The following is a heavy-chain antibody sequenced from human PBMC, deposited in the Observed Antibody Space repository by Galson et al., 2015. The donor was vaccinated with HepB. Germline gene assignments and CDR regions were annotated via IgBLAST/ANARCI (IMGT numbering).Heavy chain of an antibody. J-gene: IGHJ5*02. D-gene: IGHD6-13*01. Sequence: CAISGDSVSSNSAAWNWIRQSPSRGLEWLGRTYYRSKWYNDYAVSVKSRITINPDTSKNQFSLQLNSVTPEDTAVYYCARGYSGSWYNWFDPWGQGTLVTVSS. CDR3: ARGYSGSWYNWFDP. CDR2: TYYRSKWYN. CDR1: GDSVSSNSAA. V-gene: IGHV6-1*01.